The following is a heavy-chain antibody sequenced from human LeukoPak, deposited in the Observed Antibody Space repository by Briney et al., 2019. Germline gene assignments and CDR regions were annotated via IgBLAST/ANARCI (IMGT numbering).Heavy chain of an antibody. Sequence: ASVKVSCKASGYTFTSYGISWVRQAPGQGLEWMGWISAYNGNTNYAQKLQGRVTMTTDTSTGTAYMELGSLRSDDTAVYYCARPQGYCSSTSCSNLFDYWGQGTLVTVSS. D-gene: IGHD2-2*01. CDR1: GYTFTSYG. J-gene: IGHJ4*02. CDR2: ISAYNGNT. CDR3: ARPQGYCSSTSCSNLFDY. V-gene: IGHV1-18*04.